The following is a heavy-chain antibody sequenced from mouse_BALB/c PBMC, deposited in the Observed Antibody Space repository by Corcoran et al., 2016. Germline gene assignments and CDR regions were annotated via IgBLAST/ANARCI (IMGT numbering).Heavy chain of an antibody. V-gene: IGHV14-3*02. Sequence: EVQLQQSGAELVKPGASVKLSCTASGFNIKDTYMHWVKQRPEQGLEWIGRIDPANGNTKYDPKFQGKATITADTSSNTAYLQLSRLTSEDTAVDYGARWDWYFDVWGAGTTVTVSS. J-gene: IGHJ1*01. CDR3: ARWDWYFDV. CDR1: GFNIKDTY. CDR2: IDPANGNT.